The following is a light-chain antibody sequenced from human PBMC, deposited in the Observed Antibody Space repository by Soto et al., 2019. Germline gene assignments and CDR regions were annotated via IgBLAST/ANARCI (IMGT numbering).Light chain of an antibody. CDR3: QQYGNSPAT. CDR2: GAS. CDR1: QSVSNNF. Sequence: EIVLTQSPGTLSLSPGERVTLSCRASQSVSNNFLAWYQQKPGQAPRLLIYGASSRATGIPDRFSASGSGTDFSINISRLEPEDFAVYYCQQYGNSPATFGQGARLEIK. J-gene: IGKJ2*01. V-gene: IGKV3-20*01.